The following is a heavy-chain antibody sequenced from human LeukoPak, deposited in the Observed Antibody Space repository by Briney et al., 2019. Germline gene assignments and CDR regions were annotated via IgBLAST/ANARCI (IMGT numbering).Heavy chain of an antibody. J-gene: IGHJ4*02. D-gene: IGHD3-10*01. CDR2: IRQDGSEK. CDR3: ARAGVRGVIIDY. CDR1: GFTFSSYW. V-gene: IGHV3-7*01. Sequence: GGSLRLSCAASGFTFSSYWMSWVRQAPGKGLEWVANIRQDGSEKYYVDSVKGRSTISRDNAKNSLYLQMNSLRAEDTAVYYCARAGVRGVIIDYWGQGTLVTVSS.